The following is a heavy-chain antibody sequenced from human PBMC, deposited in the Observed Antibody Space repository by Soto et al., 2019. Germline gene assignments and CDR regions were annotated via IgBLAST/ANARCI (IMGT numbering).Heavy chain of an antibody. V-gene: IGHV3-7*01. D-gene: IGHD6-19*01. CDR1: GFIFGNFW. CDR3: ARVVYXXGWIFDY. J-gene: IGHJ4*01. CDR2: IKQDGSEK. Sequence: GGSLRLSCAASGFIFGNFWMSWVRQAPGKGLEWVANIKQDGSEKYYVDSVKGRFTLXXXXXXXXXXXXXXXXXXXXXXXXXXARVVYXXGWIFDYWGQGTLVTVSS.